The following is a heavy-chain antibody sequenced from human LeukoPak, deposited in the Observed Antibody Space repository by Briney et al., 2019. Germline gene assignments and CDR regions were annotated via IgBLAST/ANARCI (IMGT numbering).Heavy chain of an antibody. CDR2: IYTSGST. D-gene: IGHD2-21*01. Sequence: SETLSLTCTVSGGSISSYYWSWIRQPAGKGLEWIGRIYTSGSTHYNSSLKSRVTISLDTSRNQFSLKLSSVTAADTAVYYCARQLGDRLLFDYWGQGTLVTVSS. CDR1: GGSISSYY. V-gene: IGHV4-4*07. J-gene: IGHJ4*02. CDR3: ARQLGDRLLFDY.